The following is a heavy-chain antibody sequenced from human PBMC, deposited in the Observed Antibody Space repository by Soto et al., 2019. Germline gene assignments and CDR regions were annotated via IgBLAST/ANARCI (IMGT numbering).Heavy chain of an antibody. V-gene: IGHV3-23*01. CDR3: AKSFGPGVVSRSDYYYYGMDV. CDR1: GFIFSAYA. CDR2: ISASGTST. D-gene: IGHD2-15*01. Sequence: PGGSLRLSCAASGFIFSAYAMSCGRQAPGKGLEWVSAISASGTSTYYADPVKGRFTISRDNSKNTVHLQMNSLRVEDTAIYYCAKSFGPGVVSRSDYYYYGMDVWGQGTTVTVSS. J-gene: IGHJ6*02.